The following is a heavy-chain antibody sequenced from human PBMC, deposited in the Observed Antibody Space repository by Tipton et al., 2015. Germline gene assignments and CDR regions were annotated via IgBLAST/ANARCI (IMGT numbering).Heavy chain of an antibody. V-gene: IGHV4-39*07. CDR1: GGSISSSSYS. J-gene: IGHJ6*02. D-gene: IGHD5-24*01. CDR2: IYYSGST. CDR3: ARDLEHGMDV. Sequence: TLSLTCTVSGGSISSSSYSWGWIRQPPGKGLELIGSIYYSGSTYYNPSLKSRVTISVDTSKNQFSLTVNSVTAADTAVYYCARDLEHGMDVWGQGTTVTVSS.